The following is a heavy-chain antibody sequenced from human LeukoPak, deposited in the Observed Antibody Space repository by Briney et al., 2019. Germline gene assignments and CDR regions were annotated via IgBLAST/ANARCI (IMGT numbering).Heavy chain of an antibody. V-gene: IGHV3-48*01. CDR3: ARDSFWDYGDYVAFDY. CDR1: GFTFSSYS. D-gene: IGHD4-17*01. Sequence: AGGSLRLSCAASGFTFSSYSMNWVRQAPGKGLEWVSYISSSSSTIYYADSVKDRFTISRDNAKNSLYLQMNSLRAEDTAVYYCARDSFWDYGDYVAFDYWGQGTLVTVSS. J-gene: IGHJ4*02. CDR2: ISSSSSTI.